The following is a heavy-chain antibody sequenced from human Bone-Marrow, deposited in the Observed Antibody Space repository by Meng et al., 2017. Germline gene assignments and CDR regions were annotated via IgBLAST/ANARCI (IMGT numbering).Heavy chain of an antibody. CDR1: GLTISGYG. CDR2: INWNGGST. CDR3: ARGLGSGYYYAYFDY. V-gene: IGHV3-20*04. D-gene: IGHD3-22*01. J-gene: IGHJ4*02. Sequence: GESLKISCVASGLTISGYGMNWVRQAPGKGLEWVSGINWNGGSTGYADSVKGRFTISRDNAKNSLYLQMNSLRAEDTALYYCARGLGSGYYYAYFDYWGQGTLVTVSS.